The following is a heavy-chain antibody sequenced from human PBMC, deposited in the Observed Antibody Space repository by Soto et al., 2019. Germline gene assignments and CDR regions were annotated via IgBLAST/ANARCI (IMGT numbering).Heavy chain of an antibody. D-gene: IGHD2-2*03. V-gene: IGHV3-33*07. CDR3: ARALGIVVVPAAMRSYGMDV. Sequence: PGGSLRLSCAASGFTLSRYWMNWVRQAPGKGLEWVADIWYDGSNKYYADSVKGRFTISRDNSKNTLYLQMNSLRAEDTAVYYCARALGIVVVPAAMRSYGMDVWGQGTTVTVSS. J-gene: IGHJ6*02. CDR1: GFTLSRYW. CDR2: IWYDGSNK.